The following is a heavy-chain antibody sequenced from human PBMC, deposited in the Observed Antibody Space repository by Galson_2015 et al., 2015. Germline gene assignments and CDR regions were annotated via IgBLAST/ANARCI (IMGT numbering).Heavy chain of an antibody. Sequence: SLRLSCAASGFTFSSYAMHWVRQAPGKGLEWVAVISYDGSNKYYADSVKGRFTISRDNSKNTLYLQMNSLRAEDTAVYYCARTKQQPDYYYYYKDVWGKGTTVTVSS. CDR3: ARTKQQPDYYYYYKDV. J-gene: IGHJ6*03. CDR2: ISYDGSNK. V-gene: IGHV3-30*01. D-gene: IGHD6-13*01. CDR1: GFTFSSYA.